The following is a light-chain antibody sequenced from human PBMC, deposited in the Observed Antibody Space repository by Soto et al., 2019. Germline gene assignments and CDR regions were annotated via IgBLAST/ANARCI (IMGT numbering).Light chain of an antibody. Sequence: DIQMTQSPSSLSASVGDRVTITCRASQGISNYLAWYQQKPGKVPKLLIYGASTMQSGVPSRFSGSGSGTDFTLTISSLQPEDVATYYCQKYNPAPAFGQGTRLEIK. CDR2: GAS. CDR1: QGISNY. J-gene: IGKJ5*01. CDR3: QKYNPAPA. V-gene: IGKV1-27*01.